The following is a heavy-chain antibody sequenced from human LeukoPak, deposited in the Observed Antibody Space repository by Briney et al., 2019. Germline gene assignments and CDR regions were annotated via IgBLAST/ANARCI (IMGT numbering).Heavy chain of an antibody. CDR2: IYHSGST. Sequence: SETLSLTCTVSGGSISSSSYYWSWIRQPPGKGLEWIGYIYHSGSTYYNPSLKSRVTISVDRSKNQFSLKLSSVTAADTAVYYCARDYGDKLREQQLHYFDYWGQGTLVTVSS. D-gene: IGHD6-13*01. J-gene: IGHJ4*02. CDR1: GGSISSSSYY. CDR3: ARDYGDKLREQQLHYFDY. V-gene: IGHV4-30-2*01.